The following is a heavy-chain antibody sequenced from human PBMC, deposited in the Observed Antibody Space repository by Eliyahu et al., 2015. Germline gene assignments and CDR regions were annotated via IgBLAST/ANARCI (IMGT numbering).Heavy chain of an antibody. CDR3: ARGMGGYDLGAFDI. J-gene: IGHJ3*02. V-gene: IGHV1-69*01. CDR2: IIPIFGTA. D-gene: IGHD5-12*01. CDR1: GXTFSSYA. Sequence: QVQLVQSGAEVKKPGSSVKVXCKASGXTFSSYAXSWVRQAPGQGLEWMGGIIPIFGTANYAQKXQGRVTITADESTSTAYMELSSLRSEDTAVYYCARGMGGYDLGAFDIWGQGTMVTVSS.